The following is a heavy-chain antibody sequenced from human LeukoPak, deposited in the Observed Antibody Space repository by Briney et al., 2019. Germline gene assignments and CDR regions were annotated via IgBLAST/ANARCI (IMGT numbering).Heavy chain of an antibody. V-gene: IGHV3-23*01. D-gene: IGHD5-12*01. CDR1: GFTFSSDA. Sequence: GGSLRLSCAASGFTFSSDAMNWVRQAPGKGLEWVSGISGSGGSTYYADSVKGRFTISRDNPKNTLYLQMNSLRAEDTAVYYCAKGNMDIVATFDYWGPGTLVTVSS. CDR3: AKGNMDIVATFDY. CDR2: ISGSGGST. J-gene: IGHJ4*02.